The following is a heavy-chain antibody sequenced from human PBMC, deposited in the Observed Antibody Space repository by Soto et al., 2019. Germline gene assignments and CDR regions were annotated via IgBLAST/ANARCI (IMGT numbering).Heavy chain of an antibody. CDR1: GASINNYY. J-gene: IGHJ4*02. Sequence: SETLSLTCTVSGASINNYYWSWIRQSPGKGLEWIGYIYYSGSAKYNPSLKSRVTISVDTSKNQFSLKLTSVSAADTAVYYCARGRSGNDYYIDYWGKGTLVTVSS. CDR3: ARGRSGNDYYIDY. V-gene: IGHV4-59*12. CDR2: IYYSGSA. D-gene: IGHD5-12*01.